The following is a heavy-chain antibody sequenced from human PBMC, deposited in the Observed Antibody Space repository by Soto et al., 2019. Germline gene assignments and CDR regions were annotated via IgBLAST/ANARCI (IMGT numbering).Heavy chain of an antibody. CDR3: ARVPYGDYEAADYYYGMDV. D-gene: IGHD4-17*01. CDR2: IWYDGSNK. V-gene: IGHV3-33*01. J-gene: IGHJ6*02. Sequence: GGSLRLSCAASGFTFSSYGMHWVRQAPGKGLEWVAVIWYDGSNKYYADSVKGRFTISRDNSKNTLYLQMISLRAEDTAVYYCARVPYGDYEAADYYYGMDVWGQGTTVTVSS. CDR1: GFTFSSYG.